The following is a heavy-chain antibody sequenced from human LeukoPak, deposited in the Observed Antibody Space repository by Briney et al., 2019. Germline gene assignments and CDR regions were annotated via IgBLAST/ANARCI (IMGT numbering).Heavy chain of an antibody. CDR1: GFSFNTYS. D-gene: IGHD1-26*01. V-gene: IGHV3-23*01. CDR3: AKDRSIGTYYTFDH. CDR2: INDDTP. J-gene: IGHJ4*02. Sequence: PGGSLRLSCTTSGFSFNTYSMSWVRQAPGKGLEWVSAINDDTPYYTDSVKGRFTVSRDNSKNTLYLQMSSLTAADTAVYYCAKDRSIGTYYTFDHWGQGTLVIVSS.